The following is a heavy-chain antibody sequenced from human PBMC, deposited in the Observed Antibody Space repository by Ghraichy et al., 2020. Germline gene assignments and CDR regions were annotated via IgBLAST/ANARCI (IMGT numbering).Heavy chain of an antibody. Sequence: ETLSLTCTVSGDSISTSSYHWGWIRQSPRTGLEWIGVVYYNGNTYYNPSLKSRVTISVDTSDNQFSLDLTSATAADTAVYYCARFLGYCSVGSCFPADWGRGTRVIVSS. D-gene: IGHD2-8*02. CDR1: GDSISTSSYH. J-gene: IGHJ4*02. V-gene: IGHV4-39*01. CDR3: ARFLGYCSVGSCFPAD. CDR2: VYYNGNT.